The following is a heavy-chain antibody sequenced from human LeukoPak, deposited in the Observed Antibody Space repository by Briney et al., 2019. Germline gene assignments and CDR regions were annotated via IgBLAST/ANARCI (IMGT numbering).Heavy chain of an antibody. Sequence: PSETLSLTCTVSGGSISSYYWSWIRQPPGKGLEWIGYIYYSGSTNYNPSLKSRVTISVDTSKNQFSLKLSSVTAADTAVYYCARNPVEMATTRWALFDYWGQGTLVTVSS. CDR3: ARNPVEMATTRWALFDY. V-gene: IGHV4-59*01. J-gene: IGHJ4*02. CDR1: GGSISSYY. D-gene: IGHD5-24*01. CDR2: IYYSGST.